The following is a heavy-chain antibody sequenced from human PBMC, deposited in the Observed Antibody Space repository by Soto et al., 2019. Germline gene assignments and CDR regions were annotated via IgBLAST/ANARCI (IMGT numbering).Heavy chain of an antibody. D-gene: IGHD1-26*01. CDR3: ARDQVGAFDY. CDR2: IYYSGST. Sequence: PSGSLSLTCAVSGGTICIYFWSWIRQPPGKGLEWIGYIYYSGSTNYNPSLKSRVTISVDTSKNQFSLKLSSVTAADTAVYYCARDQVGAFDYWGQGTLVTVSS. CDR1: GGTICIYF. J-gene: IGHJ4*02. V-gene: IGHV4-59*01.